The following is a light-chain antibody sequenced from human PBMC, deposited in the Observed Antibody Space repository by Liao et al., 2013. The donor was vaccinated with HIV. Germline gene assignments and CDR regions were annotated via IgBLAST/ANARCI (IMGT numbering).Light chain of an antibody. Sequence: YELTQPPSVSVSPGQTASITCSGDKLGDKYACWYQQKPGQSPVLVIYQDSKRPSGIPERFSGSNSGNTATLTISGTQAMDEADYYCQAWDSSSYVFGTGTKVTV. J-gene: IGLJ1*01. CDR3: QAWDSSSYV. V-gene: IGLV3-1*01. CDR2: QDS. CDR1: KLGDKY.